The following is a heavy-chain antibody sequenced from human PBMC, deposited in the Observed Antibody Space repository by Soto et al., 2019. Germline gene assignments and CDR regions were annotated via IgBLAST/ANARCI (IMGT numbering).Heavy chain of an antibody. D-gene: IGHD6-6*01. CDR1: GFTFSSYA. Sequence: GGFLRLSCAASGFTFSSYAMSWVRQAPGKGLEWVSAISGSGGSTYYADSVKGRFTISRDNSKNTLYLQMNSLRAEDTALYYCAKDQTEYSSSVGYYYYMDVWGKGTTVTVSS. CDR3: AKDQTEYSSSVGYYYYMDV. J-gene: IGHJ6*03. V-gene: IGHV3-23*01. CDR2: ISGSGGST.